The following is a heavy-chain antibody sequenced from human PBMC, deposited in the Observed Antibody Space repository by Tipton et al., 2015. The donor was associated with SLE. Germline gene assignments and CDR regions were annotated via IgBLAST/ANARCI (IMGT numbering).Heavy chain of an antibody. J-gene: IGHJ6*03. Sequence: TLSLTCTVSGGSISSGGIYCWHWIRQPAGKGLEWIGHIYTSGSTHYNPSLKSRVTISVDTSKNQFSLKLSSVTAADTAVYYCAREIRFLEWLSYYYYMDVWGKGTTVTVSS. CDR3: AREIRFLEWLSYYYYMDV. CDR1: GGSISSGGIYC. CDR2: IYTSGST. D-gene: IGHD3-3*01. V-gene: IGHV4-61*09.